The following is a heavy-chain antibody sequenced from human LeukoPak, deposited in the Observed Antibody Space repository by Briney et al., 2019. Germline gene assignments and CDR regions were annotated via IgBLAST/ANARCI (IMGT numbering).Heavy chain of an antibody. CDR2: MNPNSGNT. J-gene: IGHJ4*02. CDR3: ARAAPRSSSIETYYFDY. D-gene: IGHD6-13*01. V-gene: IGHV1-8*01. CDR1: GYTFTSYD. Sequence: ASVKVSCKASGYTFTSYDINWVGQATGQGLEWMVWMNPNSGNTGYAQKFQGRVTMTRNTSISTAYMELSSLRSEDTAVYYCARAAPRSSSIETYYFDYWGQGTLVTVSS.